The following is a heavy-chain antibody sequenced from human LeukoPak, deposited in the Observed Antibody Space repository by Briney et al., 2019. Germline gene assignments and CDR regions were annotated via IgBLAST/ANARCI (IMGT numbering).Heavy chain of an antibody. J-gene: IGHJ6*03. CDR1: GFTFSSYA. Sequence: GGSLRLSCAASGFTFSSYAMSWVRQAPGKGLEWVSAISGSGGGTYYADSVKGRFTVSRDNSKNTLYLQMNSLRAEDTAVYYCAKVGGITMIVVVPGWYYYMDVWGKGTTVTVSS. D-gene: IGHD3-22*01. CDR3: AKVGGITMIVVVPGWYYYMDV. V-gene: IGHV3-23*01. CDR2: ISGSGGGT.